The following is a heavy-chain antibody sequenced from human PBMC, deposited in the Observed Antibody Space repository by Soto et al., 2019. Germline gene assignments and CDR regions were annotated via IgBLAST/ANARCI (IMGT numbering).Heavy chain of an antibody. D-gene: IGHD3-9*01. CDR2: IYYSGST. J-gene: IGHJ4*02. CDR1: GGSISSGGYY. V-gene: IGHV4-31*03. Sequence: PSETLSLTCTVSGGSISSGGYYWSWIRQHPGKGLEWIGYIYYSGSTYYNPSLKSRVTISVDTSKNQFSLKLSSVTAADTAVYYCARGGVLRYFDWLSPFDYWGQGTLVTVSS. CDR3: ARGGVLRYFDWLSPFDY.